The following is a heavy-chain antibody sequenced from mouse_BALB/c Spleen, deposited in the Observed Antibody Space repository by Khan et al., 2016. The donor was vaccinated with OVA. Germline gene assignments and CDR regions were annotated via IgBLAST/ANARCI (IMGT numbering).Heavy chain of an antibody. D-gene: IGHD1-1*01. CDR1: GYSITSGYA. Sequence: EVQLQESGPGLVKPSQSLSLTCTVTGYSITSGYAWNWIRQFPGNKLEWMGYISYSGFTNYNPSLKSRISITRDTSKNQFFLQLSSVTSEDTATYYCARRNYYGYYVDYWGQGATLTVSS. CDR2: ISYSGFT. V-gene: IGHV3-2*02. J-gene: IGHJ2*01. CDR3: ARRNYYGYYVDY.